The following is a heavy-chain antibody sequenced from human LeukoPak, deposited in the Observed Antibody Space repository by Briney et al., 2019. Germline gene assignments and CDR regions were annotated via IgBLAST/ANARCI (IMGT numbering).Heavy chain of an antibody. D-gene: IGHD3-22*01. CDR3: ARSTMIVVVIDAFDI. Sequence: ASVKVSCKASGGTFSSYAISWVRQAPGQGLEWMGRIIPILGIANYAQKFQGRVTITADKSTSTAYMELSSLRSEDTAVYYCARSTMIVVVIDAFDIWGQGTMVTVSS. CDR2: IIPILGIA. J-gene: IGHJ3*02. CDR1: GGTFSSYA. V-gene: IGHV1-69*04.